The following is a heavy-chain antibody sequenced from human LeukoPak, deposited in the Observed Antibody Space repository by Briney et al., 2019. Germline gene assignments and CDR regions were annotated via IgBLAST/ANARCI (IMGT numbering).Heavy chain of an antibody. J-gene: IGHJ5*02. V-gene: IGHV1-2*02. CDR3: ARVRDGYSYGTIWFDP. CDR2: INANSGGT. CDR1: GYTFTAYY. Sequence: GASVKVSCKASGYTFTAYYMHWVRQAPGQELEWMGWINANSGGTNYAQNFQGRVTMTRDTSISTVYMDLTRLIYDDTAVYNCARVRDGYSYGTIWFDPWGEGTLVTVSS. D-gene: IGHD5-18*01.